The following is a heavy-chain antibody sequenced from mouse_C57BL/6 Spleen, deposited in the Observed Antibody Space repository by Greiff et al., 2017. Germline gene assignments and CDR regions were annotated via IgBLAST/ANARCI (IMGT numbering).Heavy chain of an antibody. Sequence: VHLVESGPELVKPGASVKISCKASGYAFSSSWMNWVKQRPGKGLEWIGRIYPGDGDPNYNGKFKGKATLTADKSSSTASMQLSSLTSEYSAVYFCARDGVLRYGYAMDYCGQGTSVTVSS. J-gene: IGHJ4*01. V-gene: IGHV1-82*01. CDR2: IYPGDGDP. CDR1: GYAFSSSW. CDR3: ARDGVLRYGYAMDY. D-gene: IGHD1-1*01.